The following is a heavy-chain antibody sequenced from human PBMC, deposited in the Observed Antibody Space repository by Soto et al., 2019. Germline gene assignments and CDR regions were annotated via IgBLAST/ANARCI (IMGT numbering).Heavy chain of an antibody. D-gene: IGHD3-22*01. CDR1: GGTFSSYA. Sequence: QVQLVQSGAEVQKPGSSVKVSCKASGGTFSSYAISWVRQAPGQGLEWMGGIIPIFGTANYAQKFQGRVTITADESTSTAYMELSSLRSEDTAVYYCARYYYDSSGYWGHDAFDIWGQGTMVTVSS. V-gene: IGHV1-69*01. J-gene: IGHJ3*02. CDR2: IIPIFGTA. CDR3: ARYYYDSSGYWGHDAFDI.